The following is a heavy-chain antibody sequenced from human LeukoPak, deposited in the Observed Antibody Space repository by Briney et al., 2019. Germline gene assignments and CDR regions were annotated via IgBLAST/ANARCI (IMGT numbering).Heavy chain of an antibody. J-gene: IGHJ4*02. CDR1: GVHFTGNY. CDR3: ARIRCGHTDDICYNH. D-gene: IGHD2-2*02. CDR2: INDDGYT. Sequence: SETLSLTCGVYGVHFTGNYWSWLRQPPGKRPQWIGEINDDGYTNYNPSLRSRVTISLDTSENHLSLRLTSVTAADTAVYYCARIRCGHTDDICYNHWGQGTLVTVSS. V-gene: IGHV4-34*01.